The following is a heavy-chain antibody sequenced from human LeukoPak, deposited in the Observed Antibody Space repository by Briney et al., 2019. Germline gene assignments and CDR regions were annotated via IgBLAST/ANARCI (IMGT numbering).Heavy chain of an antibody. V-gene: IGHV1-46*03. Sequence: ASVKVSCKASGYTFTSYYMHWVRQAPGQGLEWMGIINPSGGSTSYAQKFQGRVTMTRDTSTSTVYRELSSLRSEDTAVYYCAIGPIPGTFDYWGQGTLVTASS. CDR3: AIGPIPGTFDY. CDR2: INPSGGST. D-gene: IGHD3/OR15-3a*01. CDR1: GYTFTSYY. J-gene: IGHJ4*02.